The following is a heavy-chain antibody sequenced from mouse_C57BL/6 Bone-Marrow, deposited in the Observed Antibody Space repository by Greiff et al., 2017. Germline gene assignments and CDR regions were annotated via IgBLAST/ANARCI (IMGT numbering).Heavy chain of an antibody. Sequence: VKLVASGPGLVQPSQRLSITCTVSGFSLTSYGVHWVRQSPGKGLEWLGVIWRGGSTDYNAAFMSRLSITKDNSKSQVFFKMNSLQADDTAIYYCAKIRGYYVGAMDYWGQGTSVTVSS. D-gene: IGHD2-3*01. CDR3: AKIRGYYVGAMDY. CDR1: GFSLTSYG. CDR2: IWRGGST. J-gene: IGHJ4*01. V-gene: IGHV2-5*01.